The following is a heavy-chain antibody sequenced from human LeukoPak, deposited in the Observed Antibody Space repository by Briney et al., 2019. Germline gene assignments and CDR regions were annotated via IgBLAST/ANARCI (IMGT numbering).Heavy chain of an antibody. CDR2: ISPDDSEI. CDR3: ARHEGSGSYYSY. V-gene: IGHV5-51*01. J-gene: IGHJ4*02. CDR1: GYSFTTYW. Sequence: GESLKISCEGSGYSFTTYWIAWVRQMPGRGLEWMGIISPDDSEIRYSPSFRGQVTISADKSTSTAYLQWSRLKASDTAIHYCARHEGSGSYYSYWGEGTLVTVSS. D-gene: IGHD1-26*01.